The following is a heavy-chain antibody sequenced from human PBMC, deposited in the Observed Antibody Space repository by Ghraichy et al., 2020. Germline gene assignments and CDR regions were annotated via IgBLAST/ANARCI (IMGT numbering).Heavy chain of an antibody. J-gene: IGHJ6*02. V-gene: IGHV3-48*02. CDR1: GFTFSRYS. CDR2: ISSSSSTI. CDR3: ARDGYCDSSSCYTQNDYYIYGMDV. D-gene: IGHD2-2*02. Sequence: GGSLRLSCAASGFTFSRYSMNWVRQAPGKGLEWVSYISSSSSTIYYADSVKGRFTISRDNAKNSLYLQMNSLRDEDTAVYYCARDGYCDSSSCYTQNDYYIYGMDVWGQGTTVTVSS.